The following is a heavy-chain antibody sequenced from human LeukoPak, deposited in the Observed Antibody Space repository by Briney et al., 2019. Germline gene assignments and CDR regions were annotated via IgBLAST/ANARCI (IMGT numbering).Heavy chain of an antibody. CDR1: GFTFSDYY. J-gene: IGHJ6*02. D-gene: IGHD2-2*01. Sequence: GGSLRLSCAASGFTFSDYYMSWIRQAPGKGLEWVSYISSSGSIIYHADSVKGRFTISRENAKNSLYLQMNSLRAEDTAMYYCARDYATLDVWGQGTTVTVSS. V-gene: IGHV3-11*01. CDR3: ARDYATLDV. CDR2: ISSSGSII.